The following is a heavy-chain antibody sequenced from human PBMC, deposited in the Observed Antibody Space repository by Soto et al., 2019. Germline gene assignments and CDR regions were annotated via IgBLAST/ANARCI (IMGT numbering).Heavy chain of an antibody. D-gene: IGHD2-21*02. CDR2: IPQDGVDG. J-gene: IGHJ6*02. CDR3: ARDHLILPAHDFFYGSDV. V-gene: IGHV3-7*03. Sequence: GGSLRLSCEVSGFTFSMYSMSWVRQSPGKGLEWVAKIPQDGVDGHYADSVKGRFTISRDNGKNSLYLQLNNLRAEDTAVYYCARDHLILPAHDFFYGSDVWGRGATVIVSS. CDR1: GFTFSMYS.